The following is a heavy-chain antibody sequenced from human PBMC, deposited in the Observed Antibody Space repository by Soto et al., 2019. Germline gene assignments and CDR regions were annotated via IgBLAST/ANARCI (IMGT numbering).Heavy chain of an antibody. V-gene: IGHV1-8*01. CDR1: GYTFTSYD. J-gene: IGHJ6*02. D-gene: IGHD6-6*01. CDR3: ARWAGSIAARHLSGPYGMDV. Sequence: QVPLVQSGAEVKKPGASVKVSCKASGYTFTSYDINWVRQATGQGLEWMGWMNPNSGNTGYAQKFQGRVTMTRNTSISTAYMELSSLRSEDTAVYYCARWAGSIAARHLSGPYGMDVWGQGTTVTVSS. CDR2: MNPNSGNT.